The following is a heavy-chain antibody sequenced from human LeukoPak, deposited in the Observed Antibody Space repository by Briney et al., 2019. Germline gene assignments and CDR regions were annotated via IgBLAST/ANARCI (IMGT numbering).Heavy chain of an antibody. V-gene: IGHV3-23*01. CDR3: AKEPFYDFYLYYFDY. D-gene: IGHD3-3*01. CDR1: WFTFSSQG. J-gene: IGHJ4*02. Sequence: GSLKLFWSASWFTFSSQGMSWVRQAPGEGLEVVSSITCCGGGTFYADSVKGRFTISSDTSDNSKNMAYLQMNSLRAEDTAVYYCAKEPFYDFYLYYFDYWGQGTLVTVSS. CDR2: ITCCGGGT.